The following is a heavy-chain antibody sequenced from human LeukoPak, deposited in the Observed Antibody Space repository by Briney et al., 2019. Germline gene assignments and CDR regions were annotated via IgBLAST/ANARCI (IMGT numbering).Heavy chain of an antibody. CDR2: IDWDDDK. D-gene: IGHD2-21*02. J-gene: IGHJ6*03. CDR1: GFSLSTSGMC. CDR3: ARIQVVTAPYYYYYYMDV. Sequence: SGPALVKPTQTLTLTCTFSGFSLSTSGMCVCWIRQPPGKALEWLARIDWDDDKYYSTSLKTRLTISKDTSKNQVVLTMTNMDPVDTATYYCARIQVVTAPYYYYYYMDVWGKGTTVTVSS. V-gene: IGHV2-70*11.